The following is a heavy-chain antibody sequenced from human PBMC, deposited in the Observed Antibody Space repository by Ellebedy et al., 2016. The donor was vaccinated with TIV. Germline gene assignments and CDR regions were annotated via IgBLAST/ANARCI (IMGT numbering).Heavy chain of an antibody. V-gene: IGHV1-2*02. CDR1: GYTFTAYH. J-gene: IGHJ4*02. CDR3: AINQQLGY. CDR2: IYPYSGGT. D-gene: IGHD6-6*01. Sequence: ASVKVSCKASGYTFTAYHIHWVRQAPGQGLEWMGWIYPYSGGTNYAPKFQGRVTMTRDMSISTGYMELSGLKSDDTAVYYCAINQQLGYWGQGTLVTVSS.